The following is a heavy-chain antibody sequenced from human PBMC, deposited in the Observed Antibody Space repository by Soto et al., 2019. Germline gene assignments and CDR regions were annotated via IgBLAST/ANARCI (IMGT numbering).Heavy chain of an antibody. CDR3: ARVKFLLRNWFDP. CDR2: IKDSGST. Sequence: SETLSLTCVVYGESISDQCWSWIRQPPGEGLEWVGQIKDSGSTNYSPSLKSRVTISVDTSKNQFSLKLSLVTAADTAVYYCARVKFLLRNWFDPWGQGTLVTVSS. D-gene: IGHD2-15*01. J-gene: IGHJ5*02. V-gene: IGHV4-34*01. CDR1: GESISDQC.